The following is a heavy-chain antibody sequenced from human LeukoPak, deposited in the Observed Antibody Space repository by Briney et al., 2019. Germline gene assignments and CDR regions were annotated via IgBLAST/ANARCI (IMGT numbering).Heavy chain of an antibody. D-gene: IGHD3-16*01. V-gene: IGHV3-23*01. CDR2: ISGSGGST. J-gene: IGHJ4*02. CDR1: GFTFSNYG. CDR3: ATPPRTGGEDY. Sequence: PGGSLRLSCAASGFTFSNYGIHWVRQAPGKGLEWVSAISGSGGSTYYADSVMGRFTISRDNSKNTLYLQMNSLRAEDTAVYYCATPPRTGGEDYWGQGTLVTVSS.